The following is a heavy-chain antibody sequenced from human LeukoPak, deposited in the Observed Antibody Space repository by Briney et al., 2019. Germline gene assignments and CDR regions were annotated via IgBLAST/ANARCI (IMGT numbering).Heavy chain of an antibody. V-gene: IGHV3-23*01. Sequence: GGSLRLXCAASGFSLSSYAMSWVRQAPGKGLEWVSAISGSGGSTYYADSVKGRFTISRDNSKKTLYLQMNSLRAEDTAVYYCARAAAGTYYFDYWGQGTLVTVSS. D-gene: IGHD6-13*01. CDR1: GFSLSSYA. CDR2: ISGSGGST. J-gene: IGHJ4*02. CDR3: ARAAAGTYYFDY.